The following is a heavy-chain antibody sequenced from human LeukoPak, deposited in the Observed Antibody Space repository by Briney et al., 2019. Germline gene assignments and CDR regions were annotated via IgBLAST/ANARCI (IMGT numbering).Heavy chain of an antibody. Sequence: GGSLRPSCAASAFSLNAYNMNWVRQAPGKGLEWVSSISYTGTYIYYADSVKGRFTISRDNAQNSLYLQMNSLRAEDTAIYYCVRDRGTYRPIDYWGQGTLVTVSS. D-gene: IGHD1-26*01. J-gene: IGHJ4*02. CDR2: ISYTGTYI. CDR1: AFSLNAYN. CDR3: VRDRGTYRPIDY. V-gene: IGHV3-21*04.